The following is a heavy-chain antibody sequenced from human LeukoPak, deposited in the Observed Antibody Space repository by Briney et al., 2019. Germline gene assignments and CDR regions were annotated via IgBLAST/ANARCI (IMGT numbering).Heavy chain of an antibody. CDR2: IYHSGST. CDR3: ARETYYSSGWEYFGY. Sequence: PSETLSLTCTVSGYSISSGYYWGWIRQPPGKGLEWIGSIYHSGSTYYNPSLKSRVTISVDTSKNQFSLKLSSVTAADTAVYYCARETYYSSGWEYFGYWGQGTLVTVSS. CDR1: GYSISSGYY. J-gene: IGHJ4*02. V-gene: IGHV4-38-2*02. D-gene: IGHD6-19*01.